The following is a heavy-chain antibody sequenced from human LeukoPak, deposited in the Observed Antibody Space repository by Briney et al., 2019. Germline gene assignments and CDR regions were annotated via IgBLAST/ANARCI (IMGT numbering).Heavy chain of an antibody. CDR2: INPNSGGT. CDR1: GYTFIGYY. V-gene: IGHV1-2*02. CDR3: ARDRCSGGNCYSDY. Sequence: ASVKVSCKASGYTFIGYYMHWVRQAPGQGLEWMGCINPNSGGTNSAQKFQDRVTMTRDTSISTAYMELRRLRSDDTAVYFCARDRCSGGNCYSDYWGQGTLVTVSS. J-gene: IGHJ4*02. D-gene: IGHD2-15*01.